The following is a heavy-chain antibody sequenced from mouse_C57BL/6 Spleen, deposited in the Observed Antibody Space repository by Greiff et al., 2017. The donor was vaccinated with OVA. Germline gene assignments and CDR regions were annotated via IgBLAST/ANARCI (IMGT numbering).Heavy chain of an antibody. V-gene: IGHV3-6*01. CDR2: IRYDGSN. D-gene: IGHD1-1*01. CDR3: ARDHYYGSSPAWFAY. J-gene: IGHJ3*01. CDR1: GYSITSGYY. Sequence: EVQVVESGPGLVKPSQSLSLTCSVTGYSITSGYYWNWIRQFPGNKLEWMGYIRYDGSNNYNPSLKNRISITRDTSKNQFFLKLNSVTTEDTATYYCARDHYYGSSPAWFAYWGQGTLVTVSA.